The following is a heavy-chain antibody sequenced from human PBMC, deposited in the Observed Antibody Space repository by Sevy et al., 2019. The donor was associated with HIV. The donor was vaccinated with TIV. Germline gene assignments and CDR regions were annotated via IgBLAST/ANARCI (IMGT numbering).Heavy chain of an antibody. CDR2: TNPSGGST. D-gene: IGHD3-3*01. J-gene: IGHJ4*02. V-gene: IGHV1-46*01. CDR1: GYTFTSYY. CDR3: ARDYSDTPFWY. Sequence: ASVKVSCKASGYTFTSYYMHWVRQAPGQGLEWMGITNPSGGSTSYAQKFQGRVTMTRDTSTSTVYMELSSLRSEDTAVYYCARDYSDTPFWYWGQGTLVTVSS.